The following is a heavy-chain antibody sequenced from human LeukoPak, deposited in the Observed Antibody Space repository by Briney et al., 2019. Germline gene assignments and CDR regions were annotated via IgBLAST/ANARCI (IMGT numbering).Heavy chain of an antibody. J-gene: IGHJ4*02. D-gene: IGHD5-24*01. CDR3: ARKDGDG. V-gene: IGHV4-34*01. Sequence: SETLSLTCAVYGGSFSGYYWSWIRQPPGKGLEWIGEIDHSGSTNSNPSLKSRVTISVDTSKNQFSLKVRSVIAADTAVYYCARKDGDGWGQGTLVTVSS. CDR1: GGSFSGYY. CDR2: IDHSGST.